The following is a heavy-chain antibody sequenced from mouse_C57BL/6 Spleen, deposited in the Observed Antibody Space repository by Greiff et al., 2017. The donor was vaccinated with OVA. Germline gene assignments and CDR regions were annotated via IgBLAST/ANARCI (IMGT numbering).Heavy chain of an antibody. J-gene: IGHJ4*01. Sequence: VQLQQSGPELVKPGASVKISCKASGYAFSSSWMNWVKQRPGKGLEWIGRIYPGDGDTNYNGKFKGKATLTADKSSSTAYMQLSSLTSEYSAVYVCAGGGSSHAMDYWGQGTSVTVSS. V-gene: IGHV1-82*01. CDR1: GYAFSSSW. CDR3: AGGGSSHAMDY. D-gene: IGHD1-1*01. CDR2: IYPGDGDT.